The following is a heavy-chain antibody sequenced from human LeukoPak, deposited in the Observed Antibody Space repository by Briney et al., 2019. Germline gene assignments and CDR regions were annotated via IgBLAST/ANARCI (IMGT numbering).Heavy chain of an antibody. CDR3: VPQPSRIAVAVAYFDY. J-gene: IGHJ4*02. CDR1: GFTVSSNY. Sequence: PGGPLRLSCAASGFTVSSNYMSWVRQAPGKGLEWVSAISGSGGTTIYADSVTGRFTISRDNSENTLYLQMNSLRAEDTAVYYCVPQPSRIAVAVAYFDYWGQGILVTVSS. V-gene: IGHV3-23*01. D-gene: IGHD6-19*01. CDR2: ISGSGGTT.